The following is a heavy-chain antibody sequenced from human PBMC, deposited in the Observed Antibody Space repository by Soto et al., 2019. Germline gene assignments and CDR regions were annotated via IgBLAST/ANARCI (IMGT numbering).Heavy chain of an antibody. CDR2: ISGTSNTI. Sequence: QVRLVESGGGLVKPGGSLRLSCAASGFTFNDYYMSWIRQAPGKGLEWLSYISGTSNTIYYADSVKGRFTISRDNAKNALYLQMNSLRAEDTAVYYCAREGNRFQHWGQGTLVTVSS. V-gene: IGHV3-11*01. J-gene: IGHJ1*01. CDR1: GFTFNDYY. CDR3: AREGNRFQH. D-gene: IGHD3-10*01.